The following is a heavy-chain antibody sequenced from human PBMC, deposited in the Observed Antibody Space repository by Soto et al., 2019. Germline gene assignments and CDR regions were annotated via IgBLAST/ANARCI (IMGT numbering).Heavy chain of an antibody. CDR2: ISAYNGNT. CDR3: ARDRGECEVQPSGWFAP. J-gene: IGHJ5*02. D-gene: IGHD1-1*01. V-gene: IGHV1-18*04. Sequence: QVQLVQSGAEVKKPGASVKVSCKASGYTFTSYGISWVRQAPGQGLEWMGWISAYNGNTNYAQKLQGRVTMTTDTYPRTAYMERWTGRSDDTVVSYCARDRGECEVQPSGWFAPRGQGTLVTVSS. CDR1: GYTFTSYG.